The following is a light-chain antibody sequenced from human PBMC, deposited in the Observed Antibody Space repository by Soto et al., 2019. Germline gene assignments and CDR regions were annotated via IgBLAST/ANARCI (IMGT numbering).Light chain of an antibody. CDR2: GAS. J-gene: IGKJ3*01. CDR1: ESIYINS. Sequence: EIVLTQSPGTLSLSPEESATLSCKASESIYINSFAWYYQKPGQPPRLLIYGASTRATGIPDRFSGSGSGTDFVLSIDRLEVEDSGIYYSQQYGASPFTFGPGTRVDIK. V-gene: IGKV3-20*01. CDR3: QQYGASPFT.